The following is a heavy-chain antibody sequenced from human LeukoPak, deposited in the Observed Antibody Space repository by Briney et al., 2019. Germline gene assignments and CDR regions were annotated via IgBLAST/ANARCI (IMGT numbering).Heavy chain of an antibody. J-gene: IGHJ5*02. Sequence: GGSLRLSCSASGFTFSNYFMHWVRQAPGEGLAWVSRINGDETSTIYADSVKGRFTISRDNAKNTQYLQMNSLSAEDTAVYYCARRVDTTRWFDPWGQGTLVTVSS. CDR3: ARRVDTTRWFDP. CDR2: INGDETST. CDR1: GFTFSNYF. V-gene: IGHV3-74*01. D-gene: IGHD2-15*01.